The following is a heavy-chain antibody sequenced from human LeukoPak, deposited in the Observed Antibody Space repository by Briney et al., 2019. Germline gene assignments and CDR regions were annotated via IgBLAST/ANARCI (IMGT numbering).Heavy chain of an antibody. CDR3: ARDAPGYSSSWPNY. CDR2: IIPILGIA. J-gene: IGHJ4*02. CDR1: GGTFSSYA. V-gene: IGHV1-69*04. D-gene: IGHD6-13*01. Sequence: ASVKASCKASGGTFSSYAISWVRQAPGQGLEWMGRIIPILGIANYAQKFQGRVTITADKSTSTAYMELSSLRSEDTAVYYCARDAPGYSSSWPNYWGQGTLVTVSS.